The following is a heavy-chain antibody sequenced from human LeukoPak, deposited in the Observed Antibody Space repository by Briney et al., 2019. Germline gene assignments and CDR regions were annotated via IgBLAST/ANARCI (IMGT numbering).Heavy chain of an antibody. J-gene: IGHJ4*02. CDR3: ARGVVIAPQTFDY. CDR1: GESICGFY. V-gene: IGHV4-59*01. D-gene: IGHD2-21*01. CDR2: IYYSGST. Sequence: PETLSLTCTVSGESICGFYWTWIRQPPGKGLEWIGYIYYSGSTNYNPSLKSRVTISVDTSKNQFSLKLSSVTAADTAVYYCARGVVIAPQTFDYWGQGTLVTVSS.